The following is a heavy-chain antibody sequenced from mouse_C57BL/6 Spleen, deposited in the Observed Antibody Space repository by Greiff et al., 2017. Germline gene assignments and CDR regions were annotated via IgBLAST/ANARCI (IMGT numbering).Heavy chain of an antibody. CDR2: IDPENGDT. CDR1: GFNIKDDY. Sequence: VQLQQSGAELVRPGASVKLSCTASGFNIKDDYMHWVKQRPEQGLEWIGWIDPENGDTEYASKFQGKATITADTSSNTAYLQLSSLTSEDTAVYYCTTNYGSSYRDYWGQGTTLTVSS. CDR3: TTNYGSSYRDY. D-gene: IGHD1-1*01. J-gene: IGHJ2*01. V-gene: IGHV14-4*01.